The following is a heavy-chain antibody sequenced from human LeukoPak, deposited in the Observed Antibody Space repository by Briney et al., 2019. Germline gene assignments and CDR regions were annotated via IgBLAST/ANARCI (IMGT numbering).Heavy chain of an antibody. CDR3: ASANTGYSRGSGPPDV. Sequence: ASVKVSCKASGYTFTSYYMHWVRQAPGQGLEWMGIINPSGGSTSYAQKFQGRVTMTRDTSTSTVYMELSSLRSEDTAVYYCASANTGYSRGSGPPDVWGQGTMVTVSS. J-gene: IGHJ3*01. D-gene: IGHD6-13*01. V-gene: IGHV1-46*01. CDR1: GYTFTSYY. CDR2: INPSGGST.